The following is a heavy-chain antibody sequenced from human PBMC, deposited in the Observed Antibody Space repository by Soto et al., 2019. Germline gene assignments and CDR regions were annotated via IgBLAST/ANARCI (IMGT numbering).Heavy chain of an antibody. Sequence: QVQLIQSGAEVRKPGSSVKVSCEASGGSFNNYVISWLRQAPGQGLEWMGGIIPNYEAANYAQKFRGRLTITADKATNTAYMELKSLRPEHTATYYCARYWNAGTLYGAFDIWGQGTTVIVS. J-gene: IGHJ3*02. CDR2: IIPNYEAA. D-gene: IGHD4-17*01. CDR3: ARYWNAGTLYGAFDI. V-gene: IGHV1-69*06. CDR1: GGSFNNYV.